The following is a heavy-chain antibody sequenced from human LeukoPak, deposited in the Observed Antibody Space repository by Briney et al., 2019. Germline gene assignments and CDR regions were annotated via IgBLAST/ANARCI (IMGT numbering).Heavy chain of an antibody. V-gene: IGHV4-34*01. Sequence: SETLSLTCAVYGGSFGGYYWSWIRQPPGKGLEWIGEINHSGSTNYNPSLKSRVTISVDTSKNQFSLKLSSVTAADTAVYYCARGLPDCSGGSCYSVDYYGMDVWGQGTTVTVSS. CDR1: GGSFGGYY. CDR2: INHSGST. CDR3: ARGLPDCSGGSCYSVDYYGMDV. D-gene: IGHD2-15*01. J-gene: IGHJ6*02.